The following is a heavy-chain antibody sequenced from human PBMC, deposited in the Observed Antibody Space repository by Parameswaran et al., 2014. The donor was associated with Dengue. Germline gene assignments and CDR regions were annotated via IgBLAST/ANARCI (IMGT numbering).Heavy chain of an antibody. V-gene: IGHV3-11*03. J-gene: IGHJ4*02. Sequence: RWIRQPQEGLEWVSYISGSSSYTNYADSVKGRFTISRDNAKNSLYLQMNSLRAEDTAVYYCASFGRGCSTTSCYRYFDRWGQGTLVTVSS. CDR3: ASFGRGCSTTSCYRYFDR. CDR2: ISGSSSYT. D-gene: IGHD2-2*02.